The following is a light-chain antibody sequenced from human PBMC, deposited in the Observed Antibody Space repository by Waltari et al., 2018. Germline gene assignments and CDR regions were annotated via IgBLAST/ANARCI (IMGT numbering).Light chain of an antibody. CDR3: GAWDDTLRFV. CDR2: RNN. CDR1: SSNIGSNY. Sequence: QSVLTQPPSASGIPGQRVTISCSGRSSNIGSNYVYWYQHLPGMAPKLLFYRNNLRPSGVPDRFASSQAVTSASLAISGLRSEDEADYYCGAWDDTLRFVFGGGTRLTVL. V-gene: IGLV1-47*01. J-gene: IGLJ2*01.